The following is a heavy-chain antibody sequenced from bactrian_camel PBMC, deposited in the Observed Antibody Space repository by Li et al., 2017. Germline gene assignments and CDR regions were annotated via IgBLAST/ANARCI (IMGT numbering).Heavy chain of an antibody. CDR3: AAAPICPMKMATNERLYRY. J-gene: IGHJ4*01. Sequence: HVQLVESGGGSVQVGGSLRLSCVASGDTIGRYCMGWFRQIPDREREGVALVLNDGRTIYADSVKGRFTITQANAETTLYLQMTSLTPEDTAMYYCAAAPICPMKMATNERLYRYWGKGTQVTVS. CDR1: GDTIGRYC. V-gene: IGHV3S55*01. CDR2: VLNDGRT. D-gene: IGHD1*01.